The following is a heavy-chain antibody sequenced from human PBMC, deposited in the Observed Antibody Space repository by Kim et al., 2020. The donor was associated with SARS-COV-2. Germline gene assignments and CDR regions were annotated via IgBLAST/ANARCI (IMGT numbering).Heavy chain of an antibody. V-gene: IGHV4-34*01. CDR3: ARRLSNTSGWGSHYCDL. CDR1: GGSFSGYY. CDR2: INHSGRT. Sequence: SETLSLTCAVYGGSFSGYYWSWIRQPPGKGLEWIGEINHSGRTNYKPSLKSRVTISVDTSKNKFYLKLTSVTAADAALYFCARRLSNTSGWGSHYCDLWG. D-gene: IGHD3-10*01. J-gene: IGHJ2*01.